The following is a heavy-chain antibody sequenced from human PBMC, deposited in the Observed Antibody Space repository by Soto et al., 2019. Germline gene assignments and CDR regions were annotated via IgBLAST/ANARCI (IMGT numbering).Heavy chain of an antibody. J-gene: IGHJ4*02. CDR2: ISTSYTTT. CDR3: AGVQSWGYFDF. CDR1: GFTFSDFY. V-gene: IGHV3-11*01. D-gene: IGHD6-13*01. Sequence: QVQLVESGGGLVKPGVSLRLSCAVSGFTFSDFYMGWIRQAPGEGLEWIAYISTSYTTTYYADSVRGRFAISRDNARNSLFMQMNSLRADDTAMYYCAGVQSWGYFDFWGQGTLVTVSS.